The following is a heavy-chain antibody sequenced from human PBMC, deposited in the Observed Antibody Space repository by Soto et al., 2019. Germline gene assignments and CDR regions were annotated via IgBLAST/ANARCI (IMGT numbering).Heavy chain of an antibody. CDR1: DYSINSDSNL. CDR2: IHSGGST. J-gene: IGHJ4*02. CDR3: AREYGGNSGTFDY. V-gene: IGHV4-28*03. Sequence: SETLSLTCAVSDYSINSDSNLWGWIRQPPGKGLEWIGYIHSGGSTYYNPSLKSRVTMSVDTAKNQFSLKLTSVTAVDTAVYYCAREYGGNSGTFDYWGQGTLVTVSS. D-gene: IGHD2-21*02.